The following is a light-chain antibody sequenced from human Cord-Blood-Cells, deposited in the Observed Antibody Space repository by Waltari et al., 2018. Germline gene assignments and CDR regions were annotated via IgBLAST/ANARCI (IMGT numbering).Light chain of an antibody. CDR3: QQYNSYSWT. V-gene: IGKV1-5*01. CDR1: QSISSW. J-gene: IGKJ1*01. CDR2: DAS. Sequence: DIQMTQSPSTLSASVGDRVTITCRASQSISSWLAWYQQKPGKAPKLLIYDASSLESGVPSRLSGSGSGTEFTLTISSLQPDDCATYYCQQYNSYSWTFGQGTKVEIK.